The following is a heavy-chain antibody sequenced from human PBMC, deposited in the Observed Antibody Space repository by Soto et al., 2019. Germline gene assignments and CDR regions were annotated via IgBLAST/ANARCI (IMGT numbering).Heavy chain of an antibody. CDR1: GGSISSGGYS. D-gene: IGHD5-12*01. J-gene: IGHJ4*02. Sequence: QLQLQESGSGLVKPSQTLSLTCAVSGGSISSGGYSWSWIRQPPGKGLEWIGYIYHSGSTYYNPSLKSRVTISVDRYKNQFSLKLSSVAAADTAVYYCARYRWLQPRFDYWGQGTLVTVSS. V-gene: IGHV4-30-2*01. CDR2: IYHSGST. CDR3: ARYRWLQPRFDY.